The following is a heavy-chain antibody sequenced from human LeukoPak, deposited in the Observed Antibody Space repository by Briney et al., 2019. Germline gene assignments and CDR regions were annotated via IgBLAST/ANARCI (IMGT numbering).Heavy chain of an antibody. J-gene: IGHJ1*01. CDR1: GYTLTELS. V-gene: IGHV1-8*01. D-gene: IGHD3-10*01. CDR2: ISAYNGNT. CDR3: ARGLMAFQH. Sequence: GASVKVSCKVSGYTLTELSMHWVRQAPGQGLEWMGWISAYNGNTNYAQKFQGRVTMTRNTSISTAYMELSSLRSEDTAVYYCARGLMAFQHWGQGTLVTVSS.